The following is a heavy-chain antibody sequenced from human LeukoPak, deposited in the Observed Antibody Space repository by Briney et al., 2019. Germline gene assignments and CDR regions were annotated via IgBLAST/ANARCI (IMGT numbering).Heavy chain of an antibody. CDR3: AKGYSGYSTINNCYAPDD. D-gene: IGHD2-2*01. V-gene: IGHV3-30*02. Sequence: PGGSLRLSCAASGFTFNNYGMHWVRQAPGKGLEWVAFIRYNGGDKFYADSVKDRFTISRDSSKNTLYLQMSSLRAEDTALYYCAKGYSGYSTINNCYAPDDWGQGTLVTVSS. CDR1: GFTFNNYG. CDR2: IRYNGGDK. J-gene: IGHJ4*02.